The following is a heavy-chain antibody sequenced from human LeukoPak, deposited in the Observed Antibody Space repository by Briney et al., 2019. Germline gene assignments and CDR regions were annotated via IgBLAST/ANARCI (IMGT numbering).Heavy chain of an antibody. D-gene: IGHD5-12*01. CDR1: GFTFSSYA. CDR2: ISYDGSNK. J-gene: IGHJ4*02. CDR3: AIPEGGYSGYVFDY. Sequence: SGGSLRLSCAASGFTFSSYAMHWVRQAPGKGLEWVAVISYDGSNKYYAYSVKGRFTISRDNSKNTLYLQMNSLRAEDTAVYYCAIPEGGYSGYVFDYWGQGTLVTVSS. V-gene: IGHV3-30-3*01.